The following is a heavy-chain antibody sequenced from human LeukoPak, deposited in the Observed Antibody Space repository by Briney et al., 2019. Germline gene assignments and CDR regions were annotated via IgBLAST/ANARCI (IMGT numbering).Heavy chain of an antibody. D-gene: IGHD1-26*01. CDR1: GGFFSGYY. J-gene: IGHJ4*02. V-gene: IGHV4-34*01. Sequence: LETLSLTCAVYGGFFSGYYWSWIRQPPGKGLEWIGEINHSGSTNYNPSLKSRVTISVDTSKNQFSLRLSSVTAADTAVYYCARVGGYSHYFDYWGQGTLVTVSS. CDR3: ARVGGYSHYFDY. CDR2: INHSGST.